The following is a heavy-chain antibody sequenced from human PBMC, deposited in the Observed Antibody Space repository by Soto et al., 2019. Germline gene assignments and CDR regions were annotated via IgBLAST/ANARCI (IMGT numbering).Heavy chain of an antibody. CDR1: GFTFSSHE. V-gene: IGHV3-48*03. CDR3: ARGGVY. Sequence: GGSLRLSCAASGFTFSSHEMNWVRQAPGKGLEWISYISGSGNITYYADSVKGRFTISRDNAQKSLYLEMNSLRVEDTAVYYCARGGVYWGQGTLVTVSS. CDR2: ISGSGNIT. J-gene: IGHJ4*02. D-gene: IGHD2-8*01.